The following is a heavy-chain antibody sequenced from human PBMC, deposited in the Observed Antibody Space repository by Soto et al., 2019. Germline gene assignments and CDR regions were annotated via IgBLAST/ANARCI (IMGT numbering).Heavy chain of an antibody. CDR1: GFSFSSYG. Sequence: GGSLRLSCAASGFSFSSYGMHWVRQAPGKGLEWVALIWCDGSTIVYADSVKGRFTISRDNAKSTLFLQMNGLRVEDTAVYYCARDRGYPDSFNIWGQGTTVTVSS. D-gene: IGHD3-10*01. V-gene: IGHV3-33*01. J-gene: IGHJ3*02. CDR3: ARDRGYPDSFNI. CDR2: IWCDGSTI.